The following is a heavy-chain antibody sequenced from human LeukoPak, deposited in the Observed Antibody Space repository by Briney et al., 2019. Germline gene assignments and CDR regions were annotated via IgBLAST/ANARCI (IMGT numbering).Heavy chain of an antibody. J-gene: IGHJ5*02. CDR3: ASRNPTDYDSSDYSWSGNNWFDP. CDR2: ISHSGNI. V-gene: IGHV4-34*01. D-gene: IGHD3-22*01. CDR1: GGSFSGYY. Sequence: AETLSLTCAVYGGSFSGYYWSWVRLPPGKGLEWIGEISHSGNINYNPALKSRLSISVDTSMNHFSLILTSVTAADTAVYYCASRNPTDYDSSDYSWSGNNWFDPWGQGTLVTVSS.